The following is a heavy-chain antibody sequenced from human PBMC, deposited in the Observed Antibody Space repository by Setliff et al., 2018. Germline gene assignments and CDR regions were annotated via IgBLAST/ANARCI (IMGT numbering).Heavy chain of an antibody. Sequence: SVKVSCKASGYSFSDSAVSWVRQAPGQGLEWVGRIIPLFGTTNLAQEFQGRVTMTADESTETTYMDLTSLRSEDTAVYYCARGYQVTPPRADAFDIWGQGTLVTVSS. CDR1: GYSFSDSA. CDR2: IIPLFGTT. V-gene: IGHV1-69*13. CDR3: ARGYQVTPPRADAFDI. D-gene: IGHD2-2*01. J-gene: IGHJ3*02.